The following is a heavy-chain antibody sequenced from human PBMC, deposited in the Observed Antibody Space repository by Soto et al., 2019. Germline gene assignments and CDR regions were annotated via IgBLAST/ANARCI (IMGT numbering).Heavy chain of an antibody. CDR1: GFTFSNYG. Sequence: SLRLSCAASGFTFSNYGMHWVRQAPGKGLEWVAVISYDGSNKYYADSVKGRFTISRDNSKNTLYLQMNSLRAEDTAVYYCANPDCPWGQGTLVTVSS. CDR3: ANPDCP. V-gene: IGHV3-30*18. CDR2: ISYDGSNK. J-gene: IGHJ5*02. D-gene: IGHD2-21*02.